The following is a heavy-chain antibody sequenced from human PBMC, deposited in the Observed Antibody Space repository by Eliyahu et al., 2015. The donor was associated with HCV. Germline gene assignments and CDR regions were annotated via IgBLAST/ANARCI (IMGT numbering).Heavy chain of an antibody. CDR1: GGSIXTYY. D-gene: IGHD6-19*01. V-gene: IGHV4-59*01. J-gene: IGHJ5*02. CDR2: IHYSGST. Sequence: QVQLQESGPGLVKPSETLSLTCTVSGGSIXTYYWSWIRQPPGKGLEWIGYIHYSGSTNYNPSXKSRVTILVDTSKNQFSLNLTSVTAADTAVYYCASGGGGIAVAGTGXWFDPWGQGTLVTVSS. CDR3: ASGGGGIAVAGTGXWFDP.